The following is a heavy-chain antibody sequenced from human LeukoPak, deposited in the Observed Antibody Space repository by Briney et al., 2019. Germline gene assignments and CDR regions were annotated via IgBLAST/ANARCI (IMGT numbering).Heavy chain of an antibody. V-gene: IGHV3-43*02. CDR1: GFTFDYYA. CDR3: AREGSSCIDP. D-gene: IGHD6-13*01. Sequence: GGSLRLSCAASGFTFDYYAMHWVRQAPGKGLEWVSLISGDGGSTYYADSVKGRFTISRDNAKNTLYLQMNSLRAEDTAVYYCAREGSSCIDPWGQGTLVTVSS. J-gene: IGHJ5*02. CDR2: ISGDGGST.